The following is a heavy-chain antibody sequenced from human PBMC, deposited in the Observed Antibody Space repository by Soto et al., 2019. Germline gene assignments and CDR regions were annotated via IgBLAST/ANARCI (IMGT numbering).Heavy chain of an antibody. CDR2: VDHSGRT. CDR1: GYSINSDYY. D-gene: IGHD3-10*01. Sequence: PXETLFLTCSVSGYSINSDYYWGWIRQPPVKGLEWIGSVDHSGRTYYSPSLRSRLTIFIDTSKNQFSLRLASVTAADTAMYFCAKKGYYPSGKINLFDYWGPGTLVTVSS. V-gene: IGHV4-38-2*01. J-gene: IGHJ4*02. CDR3: AKKGYYPSGKINLFDY.